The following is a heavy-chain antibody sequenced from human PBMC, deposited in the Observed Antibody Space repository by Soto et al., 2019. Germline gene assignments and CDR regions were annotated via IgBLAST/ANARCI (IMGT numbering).Heavy chain of an antibody. V-gene: IGHV3-49*03. J-gene: IGHJ4*02. CDR2: IRSKAYGGTT. CDR1: GFTFGDYA. Sequence: TGGSLRLSCTASGFTFGDYAMSWFRQAPGKGLEWVGFIRSKAYGGTTEYAASVKGRFTISRDDSKSIAYLQMNSLKTEDTAVYYCTRDKKYYDSSGYYYFDYWGQGTLVTVS. CDR3: TRDKKYYDSSGYYYFDY. D-gene: IGHD3-22*01.